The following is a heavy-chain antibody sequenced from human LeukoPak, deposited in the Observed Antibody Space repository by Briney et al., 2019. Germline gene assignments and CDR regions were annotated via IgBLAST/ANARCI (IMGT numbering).Heavy chain of an antibody. Sequence: GEPLKISCEGSGYNFASYWIAWVRQVPGKGLEWMGIIYPGDSDNSYSPSLQGKVTISANNSISTDHRQWSSLNASDTAMYCCARSRAPHSSSSGFDPWGQGTLVTVSS. CDR1: GYNFASYW. CDR2: IYPGDSDN. V-gene: IGHV5-51*01. CDR3: ARSRAPHSSSSGFDP. J-gene: IGHJ5*02. D-gene: IGHD6-6*01.